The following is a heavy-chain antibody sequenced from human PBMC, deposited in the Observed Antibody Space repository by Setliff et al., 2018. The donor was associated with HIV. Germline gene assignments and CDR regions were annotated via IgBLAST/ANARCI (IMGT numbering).Heavy chain of an antibody. V-gene: IGHV3-7*01. CDR1: GFIFSDHH. CDR2: IKQDGSEE. J-gene: IGHJ4*02. D-gene: IGHD6-19*01. CDR3: TKDHLSGWASDC. Sequence: LSCVASGFIFSDHHMIWVRQAPGKGLEWVAKIKQDGSEEYYVDSVKGRFTISRDNAKNSVYLQMNSLRVEDTAMYYCTKDHLSGWASDCWGQGTLVTVSS.